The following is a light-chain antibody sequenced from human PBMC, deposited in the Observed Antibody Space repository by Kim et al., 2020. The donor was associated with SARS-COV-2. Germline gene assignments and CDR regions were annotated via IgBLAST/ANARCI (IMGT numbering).Light chain of an antibody. Sequence: LSPGERAPLSCRASQSVSSSYLAWYQQKPGQAPRLLIYGASSRATGIPDRFSGSGSGTDFTLTISRLEPEDFAVYYCQQYGSSLYTFGQATKLEI. CDR2: GAS. J-gene: IGKJ2*01. CDR1: QSVSSSY. CDR3: QQYGSSLYT. V-gene: IGKV3-20*01.